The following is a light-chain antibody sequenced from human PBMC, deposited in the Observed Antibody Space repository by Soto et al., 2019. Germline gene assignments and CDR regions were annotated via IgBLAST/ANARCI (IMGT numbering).Light chain of an antibody. J-gene: IGKJ1*01. CDR2: TAS. CDR3: QQLNNYPRT. Sequence: DIQMTQSPSTLSGSVGDRVTITCRASQTISSWLAWYQQKPGKAPKLLIYTASTLQSGVPSRFSGSGSGTEFTLTISSLQPEDFATYYCQQLNNYPRTFGQGTKVDIK. V-gene: IGKV1-9*01. CDR1: QTISSW.